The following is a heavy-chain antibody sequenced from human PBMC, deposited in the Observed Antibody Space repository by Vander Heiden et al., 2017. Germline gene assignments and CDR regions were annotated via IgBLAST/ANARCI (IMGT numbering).Heavy chain of an antibody. Sequence: EVQLVESGGGLVQPGRSLRLSCAASGFTLDDYAMHWVRQAPGKGLEWVSGISWNSGSIGYADSVKGRFTISRDNAKNSLYLQMNSLRAEDTALYYCAKPLSFGYGDYGNDAFDIWGQGTMVTVSS. CDR2: ISWNSGSI. CDR3: AKPLSFGYGDYGNDAFDI. CDR1: GFTLDDYA. D-gene: IGHD4-17*01. J-gene: IGHJ3*02. V-gene: IGHV3-9*01.